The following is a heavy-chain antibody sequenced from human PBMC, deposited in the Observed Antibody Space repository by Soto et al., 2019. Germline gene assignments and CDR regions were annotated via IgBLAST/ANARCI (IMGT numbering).Heavy chain of an antibody. V-gene: IGHV4-59*01. CDR1: GGSISSYY. J-gene: IGHJ6*02. CDR2: IYYSGST. CDR3: ARSKITGKDYYYYGMDF. Sequence: PSETLSLTCTVSGGSISSYYWSWIRQPPGKGLEWIGYIYYSGSTNYNPSLKSRVTISVDTSKNQFSLKLSSVTAADTAVYYCARSKITGKDYYYYGMDFWGQGTTVIVSS. D-gene: IGHD1-20*01.